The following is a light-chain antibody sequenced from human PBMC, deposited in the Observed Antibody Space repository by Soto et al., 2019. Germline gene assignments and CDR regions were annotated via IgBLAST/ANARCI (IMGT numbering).Light chain of an antibody. CDR3: NSYTSSPTYV. CDR1: ANDVGAYNY. J-gene: IGLJ1*01. Sequence: QSALTQPASVSGSPGQSITISCTGTANDVGAYNYVSWYQQHPGKAPKLMIYDVSNRPSGVSDRFSGSKSGNTASLTISGFQVEDEADYYCNSYTSSPTYVFGTGTKLTVL. CDR2: DVS. V-gene: IGLV2-14*01.